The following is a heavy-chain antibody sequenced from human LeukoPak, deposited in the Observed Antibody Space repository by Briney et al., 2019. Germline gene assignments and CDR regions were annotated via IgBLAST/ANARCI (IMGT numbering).Heavy chain of an antibody. CDR3: AKQSYSNSWYRPFDY. Sequence: GESLKISCKGSGYSFTSYWIGWVRQMPGKGLEWMGIIYPGDSDTRYSPSFQGQVTILADKSISTAYLQWSSLKASDTAMYYCAKQSYSNSWYRPFDYWGQGTLVTVSS. CDR2: IYPGDSDT. D-gene: IGHD6-13*01. J-gene: IGHJ4*02. V-gene: IGHV5-51*01. CDR1: GYSFTSYW.